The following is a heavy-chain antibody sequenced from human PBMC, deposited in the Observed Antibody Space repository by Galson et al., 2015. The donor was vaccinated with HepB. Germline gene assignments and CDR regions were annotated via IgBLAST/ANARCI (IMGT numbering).Heavy chain of an antibody. J-gene: IGHJ4*02. CDR1: GDSVSSNSAA. V-gene: IGHV6-1*01. Sequence: CAISGDSVSSNSAAWNWIRQSPSRGLEWLGRAYYRSKWYNDYAVSVKSRITINPDTSKNQFSLQLNSVTAADTAVYYCAGGDSSGYYYLRLIDYWGQGTLVTVSS. CDR2: AYYRSKWYN. D-gene: IGHD3-22*01. CDR3: AGGDSSGYYYLRLIDY.